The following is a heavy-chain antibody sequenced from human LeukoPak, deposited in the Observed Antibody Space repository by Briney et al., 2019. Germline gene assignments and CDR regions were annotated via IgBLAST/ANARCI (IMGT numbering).Heavy chain of an antibody. CDR2: IHYSGST. V-gene: IGHV4-59*01. D-gene: IGHD4-17*01. Sequence: PSETLSLTCAVYGGSFSGYYWSWIRQPPGKGLEWIGYIHYSGSTNYNPSLKSRVTISVDTSKNQFSLKLSSVTAADTAVYYCARRVAMTTVTSWFDPWGQGTLVTVSS. CDR3: ARRVAMTTVTSWFDP. CDR1: GGSFSGYY. J-gene: IGHJ5*02.